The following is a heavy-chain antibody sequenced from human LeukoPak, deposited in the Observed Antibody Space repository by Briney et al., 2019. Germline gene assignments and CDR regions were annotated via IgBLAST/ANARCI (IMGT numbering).Heavy chain of an antibody. V-gene: IGHV4-59*08. Sequence: SETLSLTCTVSGGSISSYYWSWIRQPPGKGLEWIGYIYYSGSTNYNPSLKSRVTISVDTSKNQFSLKLSSVTAADTAVYYCASSMDDSSGYSSSFDYWGQGTLVTVSS. D-gene: IGHD3-22*01. CDR1: GGSISSYY. CDR3: ASSMDDSSGYSSSFDY. J-gene: IGHJ4*02. CDR2: IYYSGST.